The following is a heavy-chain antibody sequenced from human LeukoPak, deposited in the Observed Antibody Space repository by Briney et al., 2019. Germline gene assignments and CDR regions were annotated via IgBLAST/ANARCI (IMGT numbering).Heavy chain of an antibody. D-gene: IGHD3-9*01. CDR1: GFTFSNAW. J-gene: IGHJ5*02. Sequence: GGSLRLSCAASGFTFSNAWMSWVRQAPGKGLEWVGRIKSKSDGGTADYAAPVKGRFTISRDDSKNTLYLQMNSLRAEDTAVYYCAKGALTGYQFDPWGQGTLVTVSS. V-gene: IGHV3-15*01. CDR2: IKSKSDGGTA. CDR3: AKGALTGYQFDP.